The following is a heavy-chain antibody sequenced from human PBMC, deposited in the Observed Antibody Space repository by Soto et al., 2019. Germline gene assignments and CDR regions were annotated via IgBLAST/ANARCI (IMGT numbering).Heavy chain of an antibody. CDR3: STDIGIYGLEI. Sequence: EVQLLESGGGFVQPGGSLRLSCVASRWSFTNAWMSWVRQAPGKGPEWVGRIKSKTDGGTADYAAPVKGRFTISRDDSQNTLYLHMDSLKTEDTALYHCSTDIGIYGLEIWGQGTTVTVSS. V-gene: IGHV3-15*01. J-gene: IGHJ6*02. D-gene: IGHD1-26*01. CDR1: RWSFTNAW. CDR2: IKSKTDGGTA.